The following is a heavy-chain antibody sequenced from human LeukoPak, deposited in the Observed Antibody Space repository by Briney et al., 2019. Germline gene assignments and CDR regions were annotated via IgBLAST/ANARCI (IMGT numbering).Heavy chain of an antibody. Sequence: GGSLRLSCAASGFTFSSYAMSWVRQAPGKGLEWVSAISGGGGTTYYADSVKGRFTISKDNSKNTLSLQMNGLRAEATAVYYCAKSKTTGWSDFDYWGQGTLVTVSS. V-gene: IGHV3-23*01. D-gene: IGHD6-19*01. CDR2: ISGGGGTT. CDR3: AKSKTTGWSDFDY. J-gene: IGHJ4*02. CDR1: GFTFSSYA.